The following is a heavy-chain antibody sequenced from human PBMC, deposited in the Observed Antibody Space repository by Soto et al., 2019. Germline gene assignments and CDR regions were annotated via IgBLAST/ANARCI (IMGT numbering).Heavy chain of an antibody. CDR3: ARVAYGNGWIFDY. CDR1: GFSFSSYW. Sequence: GGSLRLSCAASGFSFSSYWMSWVRQASGKGLEWVANIKQDGSEKYYVDSVKGRFTLSRDNAKNSLQLQMSSLRDEDTAIYFCARVAYGNGWIFDYWGQGTLVTVSS. V-gene: IGHV3-7*01. CDR2: IKQDGSEK. D-gene: IGHD6-19*01. J-gene: IGHJ4*01.